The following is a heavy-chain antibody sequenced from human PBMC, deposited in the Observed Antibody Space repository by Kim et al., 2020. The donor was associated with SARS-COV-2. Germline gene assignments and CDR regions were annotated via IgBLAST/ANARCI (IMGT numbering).Heavy chain of an antibody. V-gene: IGHV4-34*01. Sequence: SETLSLTCAVYGGSFSGYYWSWIRQPPGKGLEWIGEINHSGSTNYNPSLKSRVTISVDTSKNQFSLKLSSVTAADTAVYYCARASGSSGWEGLIDYWGQGTLVTVSS. D-gene: IGHD6-19*01. J-gene: IGHJ4*02. CDR1: GGSFSGYY. CDR3: ARASGSSGWEGLIDY. CDR2: INHSGST.